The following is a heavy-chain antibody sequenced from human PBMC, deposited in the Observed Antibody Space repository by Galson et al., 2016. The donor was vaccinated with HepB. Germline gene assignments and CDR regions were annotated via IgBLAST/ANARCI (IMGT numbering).Heavy chain of an antibody. D-gene: IGHD6-25*01. CDR3: ARGSASWYFDL. CDR1: GFIFSAFS. CDR2: IDTTGSYI. V-gene: IGHV3-21*01. J-gene: IGHJ2*01. Sequence: SLRLSCAASGFIFSAFSMNWVRQAPGRGLEWVASIDTTGSYIYYSESMKGRFTISRDNAKKSLFLQMNNLRAEDTAVYYCARGSASWYFDLWGRGTLVTVSS.